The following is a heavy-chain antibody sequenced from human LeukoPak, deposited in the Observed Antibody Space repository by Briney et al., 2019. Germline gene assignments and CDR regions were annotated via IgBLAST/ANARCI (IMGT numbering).Heavy chain of an antibody. CDR3: AKDSLRYCSSTSCHTQIDY. J-gene: IGHJ4*02. D-gene: IGHD2-2*02. V-gene: IGHV3-30*18. CDR1: GFTFSSYG. CDR2: ISYDGSNK. Sequence: PGRSLRLSCAASGFTFSSYGMHWVRQAPGKGLEWVAVISYDGSNKYYADSVKGRFTISRDNSKNTLYLQMNSLRAEDTAVYYCAKDSLRYCSSTSCHTQIDYWGQGTLVTVSS.